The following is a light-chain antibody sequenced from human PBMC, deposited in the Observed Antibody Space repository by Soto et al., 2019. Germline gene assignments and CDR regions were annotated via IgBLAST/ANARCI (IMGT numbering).Light chain of an antibody. CDR2: TTS. J-gene: IGKJ1*01. CDR3: QHCEDYSWT. CDR1: QSISRW. V-gene: IGKV1-5*03. Sequence: DIHLTQSPSTLSASVGDRITITCRASQSISRWLAWHQQKPGKAPKLLIYTTSSLESGVPSRFSGSGSGTEFTLTVSSLQPDDFAAYCCQHCEDYSWTFGQGTKVEIK.